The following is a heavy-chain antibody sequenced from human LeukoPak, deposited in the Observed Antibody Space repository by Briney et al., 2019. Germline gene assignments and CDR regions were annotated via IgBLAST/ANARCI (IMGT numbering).Heavy chain of an antibody. CDR3: AREGYAAVAGHDAFDI. CDR2: IYYSGNT. V-gene: IGHV4-31*03. J-gene: IGHJ3*02. Sequence: SQTLSLTCTVSGVSISSGDYYWSWVRQHPGKGLEWIGYIYYSGNTYYNPSLKSRVTISVDTSKNQFSLKLSSVTAADTAVYFCAREGYAAVAGHDAFDIWGQGTMVPVSS. D-gene: IGHD6-19*01. CDR1: GVSISSGDYY.